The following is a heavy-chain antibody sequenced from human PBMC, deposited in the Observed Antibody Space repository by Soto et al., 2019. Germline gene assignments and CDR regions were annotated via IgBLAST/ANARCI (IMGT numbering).Heavy chain of an antibody. J-gene: IGHJ5*02. Sequence: SETLSLTCAVSGGSISSSNWWSWVRQPPGKGLERIGEIYHSGGTNYNPSLKSRGTISVDKSKNQFSLKLSSSTAAAAAVYSCARVLKVEGSSEILTGSYNGFDPWGQGTLVTVSS. CDR2: IYHSGGT. D-gene: IGHD3-9*01. V-gene: IGHV4-4*02. CDR3: ARVLKVEGSSEILTGSYNGFDP. CDR1: GGSISSSNW.